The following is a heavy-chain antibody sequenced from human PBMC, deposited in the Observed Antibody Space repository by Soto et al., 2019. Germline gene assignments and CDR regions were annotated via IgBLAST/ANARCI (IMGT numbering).Heavy chain of an antibody. D-gene: IGHD5-12*01. J-gene: IGHJ6*02. CDR2: IYPGDSDT. Sequence: SGTPFGSTLSRYAICWGRKLLGKGLEWMGIIYPGDSDTRYSPSFQGQVTISADKSISTAYLQWSSLKASDTAMYYCASSVATDYYYYGMDVWGQGTTGNVS. CDR1: GSTLSRYA. CDR3: ASSVATDYYYYGMDV. V-gene: IGHV5-51*01.